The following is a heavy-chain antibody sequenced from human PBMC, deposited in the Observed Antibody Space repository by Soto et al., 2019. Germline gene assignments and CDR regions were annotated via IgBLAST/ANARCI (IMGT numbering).Heavy chain of an antibody. Sequence: ASVKVSCKASGYTFTGYYMHWVRQAPGQGLEWMGWINPNSGGTNYAQKFQGWVTMTRDTSISTAYMELSRLRSDDTAVYYCARDGPDGSGSYYLPSYTPFYYFDYWGQGTLVTVSS. CDR3: ARDGPDGSGSYYLPSYTPFYYFDY. J-gene: IGHJ4*02. CDR1: GYTFTGYY. CDR2: INPNSGGT. D-gene: IGHD3-10*01. V-gene: IGHV1-2*04.